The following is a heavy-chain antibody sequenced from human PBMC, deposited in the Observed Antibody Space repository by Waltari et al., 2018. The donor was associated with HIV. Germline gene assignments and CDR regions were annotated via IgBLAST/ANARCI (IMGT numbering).Heavy chain of an antibody. CDR1: GYSVNRDYN. D-gene: IGHD2-2*01. Sequence: QVQLRESGTGLLKPSETLSLTCVVSGYSVNRDYNWGLVRQPPGKGLEWIGSVYHDGSTLHNPSLNSRVTISIDTSKSQFSLKLSSVTAADTAVYYCARAGVVPALFDLWGRGTLVTVSS. V-gene: IGHV4-38-2*01. CDR3: ARAGVVPALFDL. J-gene: IGHJ2*01. CDR2: VYHDGST.